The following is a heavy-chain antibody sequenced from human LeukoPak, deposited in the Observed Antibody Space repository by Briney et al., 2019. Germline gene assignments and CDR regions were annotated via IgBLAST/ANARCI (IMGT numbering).Heavy chain of an antibody. D-gene: IGHD3-10*01. CDR3: ARVYYYGSGSYYTYFDY. Sequence: SETLSLTCTVSGGSISSGDDYWSWIRQPQGKGLEWIGYSYYSGSTYYNPSLKSRVTISVDTSKNQFSLKLSSVTAADTAVYYCARVYYYGSGSYYTYFDYWGQGTLVTVSS. V-gene: IGHV4-30-4*01. CDR1: GGSISSGDDY. J-gene: IGHJ4*02. CDR2: SYYSGST.